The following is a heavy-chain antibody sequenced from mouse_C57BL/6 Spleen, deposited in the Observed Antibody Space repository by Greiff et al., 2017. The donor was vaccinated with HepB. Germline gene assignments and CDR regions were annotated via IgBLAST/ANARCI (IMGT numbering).Heavy chain of an antibody. CDR3: ARNWDGYAMDY. Sequence: VQLQQPGAELVKPGASVKMSCKASGYTFTSYWLTWVKQGPEQGLEWIGDIYPGSGSTNYNEKFKSKAKLTVDTSSSTAYMQLSSLTSEYSAVYYCARNWDGYAMDYWGQGTSVTVSS. CDR1: GYTFTSYW. V-gene: IGHV1-55*01. D-gene: IGHD4-1*01. CDR2: IYPGSGST. J-gene: IGHJ4*01.